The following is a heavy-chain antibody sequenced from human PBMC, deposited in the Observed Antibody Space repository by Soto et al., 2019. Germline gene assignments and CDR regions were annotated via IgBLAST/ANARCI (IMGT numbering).Heavy chain of an antibody. Sequence: QVQLQESGPGLVKPSETLSLTCTVSGGSISSYYWSWIRQPPGKGLEWIGYIYYSGSTNYNPSLKSLVTISVDTSKNQFSLKLSAVTAADTAVYYCARGEVTAIPSRYWYFDLWGRGTLVTVSS. CDR1: GGSISSYY. CDR3: ARGEVTAIPSRYWYFDL. J-gene: IGHJ2*01. D-gene: IGHD2-21*02. V-gene: IGHV4-59*01. CDR2: IYYSGST.